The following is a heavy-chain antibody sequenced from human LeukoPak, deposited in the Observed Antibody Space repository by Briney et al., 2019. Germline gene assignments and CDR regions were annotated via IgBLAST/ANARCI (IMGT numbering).Heavy chain of an antibody. D-gene: IGHD3-9*01. J-gene: IGHJ4*02. CDR3: ATYYDILSGYTFDY. CDR1: GGSFSGYY. Sequence: PSETLSLTCAVYGGSFSGYYWSWIRQPPGKGLEWIGEIHDTGSTNYNPPLKSRVTMSLDKSKNQFSLNLNSVTAADTAVYYCATYYDILSGYTFDYWGQGTLVAVSS. V-gene: IGHV4-34*01. CDR2: IHDTGST.